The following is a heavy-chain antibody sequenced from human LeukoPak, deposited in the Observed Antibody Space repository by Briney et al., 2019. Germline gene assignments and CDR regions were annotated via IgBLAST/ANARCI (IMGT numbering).Heavy chain of an antibody. Sequence: ASVKVSCKASGYTFTGYYIHWVRQAPGQGLEWMGWINPNSGGTNYAQKLQGRVSMTTDTSTSTAYMELRSLRSDDTAVYYCARSSLAVAGSVFDYWGQGTLVTVSS. J-gene: IGHJ4*02. CDR2: INPNSGGT. CDR1: GYTFTGYY. CDR3: ARSSLAVAGSVFDY. V-gene: IGHV1-2*02. D-gene: IGHD6-19*01.